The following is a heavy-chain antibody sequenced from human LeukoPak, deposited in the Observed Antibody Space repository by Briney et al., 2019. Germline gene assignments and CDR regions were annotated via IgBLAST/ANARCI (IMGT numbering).Heavy chain of an antibody. CDR1: GFTFSSYS. J-gene: IGHJ4*02. CDR3: ARGRDTAMVTANYFDY. D-gene: IGHD5-18*01. CDR2: ISSSSSYI. Sequence: GGSLRLSCAASGFTFSSYSMNWVRQAPGKGLEWVSFISSSSSYIYYADSVKGRFTISRDNAKNSLYLQMNSLRAEDTAVYYCARGRDTAMVTANYFDYWGQGTLVTVSS. V-gene: IGHV3-21*01.